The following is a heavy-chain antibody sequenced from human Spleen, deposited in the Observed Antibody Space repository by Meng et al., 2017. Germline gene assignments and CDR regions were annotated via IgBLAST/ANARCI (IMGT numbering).Heavy chain of an antibody. Sequence: HLQLQESGPGLVNPSETLSLTCTVSGGSISTSGYYWGWIRQPPGKGLEWIGSIGHSGITYYTPSLKSRVTVSIDTSKSQFSLKLTSVTAADTAVYYCVRSSGWVRTGFDPWGQGTLVTVSS. CDR1: GGSISTSGYY. CDR2: IGHSGIT. V-gene: IGHV4-39*01. J-gene: IGHJ5*02. D-gene: IGHD6-19*01. CDR3: VRSSGWVRTGFDP.